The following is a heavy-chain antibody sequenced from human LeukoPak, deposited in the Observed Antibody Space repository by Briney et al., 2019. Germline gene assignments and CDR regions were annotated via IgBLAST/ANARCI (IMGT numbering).Heavy chain of an antibody. J-gene: IGHJ4*02. Sequence: ASVKVSCKASGYTFTAYFMHWARQAPGQGLEWMGWINPNSGGTNYAQKFQGRVTVTRDTSLSTAYMELSRLGSDDTAVYYCARNYLSGRNQIDYWGQGTLVTVSS. CDR3: ARNYLSGRNQIDY. CDR2: INPNSGGT. CDR1: GYTFTAYF. V-gene: IGHV1-2*02. D-gene: IGHD3-10*01.